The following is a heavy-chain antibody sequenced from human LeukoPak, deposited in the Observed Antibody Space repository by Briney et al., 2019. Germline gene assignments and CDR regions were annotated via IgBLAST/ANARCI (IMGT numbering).Heavy chain of an antibody. CDR3: ARELEVVVTAISTYYYYYTDV. D-gene: IGHD2-21*02. J-gene: IGHJ6*03. CDR1: GYTFTSYA. V-gene: IGHV7-4-1*02. Sequence: ASVKVSCKASGYTFTSYAMNWVRQAPGQGLEWMGWINTNTGNPTYAQGFTGRFVFSLDTSVSTAYLQISSLKAEDTAVCYCARELEVVVTAISTYYYYYTDVWGKGTTVTVSS. CDR2: INTNTGNP.